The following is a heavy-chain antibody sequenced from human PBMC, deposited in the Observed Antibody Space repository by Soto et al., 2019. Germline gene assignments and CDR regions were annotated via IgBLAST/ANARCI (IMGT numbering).Heavy chain of an antibody. CDR2: ISAYNGNT. CDR1: GYTFTSYG. CDR3: ARTGFGELYWFDP. Sequence: KTPVASVKVSCKASGYTFTSYGISWVRQAPGQGLEWMGWISAYNGNTNYAQKLQGRVTMTTDTSASTAYMELRSLRSDDTAVYYCARTGFGELYWFDPWGQGTLVTVSS. D-gene: IGHD3-10*01. J-gene: IGHJ5*02. V-gene: IGHV1-18*01.